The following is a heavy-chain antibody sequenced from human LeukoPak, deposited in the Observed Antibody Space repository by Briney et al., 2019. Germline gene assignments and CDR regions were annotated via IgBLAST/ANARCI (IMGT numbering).Heavy chain of an antibody. CDR3: AAAYFGVDQYYYGMDV. D-gene: IGHD3-3*01. CDR2: ISRSGGST. CDR1: GFTFRSYA. V-gene: IGHV3-23*01. J-gene: IGHJ6*02. Sequence: GGSLRLSCVASGFTFRSYAMNWVRQAPGKGPEWVSAISRSGGSTYSADSVKGRFTISRDTPKNTLYLQMNSLRAEDTAVYYCAAAYFGVDQYYYGMDVWGQGTTVTVSS.